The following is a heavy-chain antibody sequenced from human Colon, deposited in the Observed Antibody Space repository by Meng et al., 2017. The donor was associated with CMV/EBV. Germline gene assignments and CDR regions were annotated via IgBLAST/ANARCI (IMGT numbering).Heavy chain of an antibody. D-gene: IGHD2/OR15-2a*01. J-gene: IGHJ3*02. Sequence: SETLSLTCFVSGGSVSNYFWSWVRQSPGRGLEWIGYIYYIGDATYNPSLKSRVTMSIDTSKNQFSLKLTSVTAADTAVYYCARSRDIVIVEATQAVFDIWGQGTMVTVSS. CDR1: GGSVSNYF. CDR2: IYYIGDA. CDR3: ARSRDIVIVEATQAVFDI. V-gene: IGHV4-59*02.